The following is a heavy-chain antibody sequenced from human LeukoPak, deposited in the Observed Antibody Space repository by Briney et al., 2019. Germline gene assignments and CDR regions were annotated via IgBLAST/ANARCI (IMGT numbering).Heavy chain of an antibody. J-gene: IGHJ6*02. CDR3: ARDRPYCSSTSCYLVGMDV. V-gene: IGHV1-8*01. D-gene: IGHD2-2*01. Sequence: ASVKVSCKASGYTFTSYDINWVRQATGQGLEWMGWMNPNSGNTGYAQKFQGRVTMTRNTSISTAYMELSSLRSEDTAVYYCARDRPYCSSTSCYLVGMDVWGQGTTVTVSS. CDR1: GYTFTSYD. CDR2: MNPNSGNT.